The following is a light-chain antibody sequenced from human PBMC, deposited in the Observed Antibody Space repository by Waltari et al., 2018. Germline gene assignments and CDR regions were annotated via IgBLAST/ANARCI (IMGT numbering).Light chain of an antibody. CDR2: DVN. CDR3: CSFAGSPPYV. J-gene: IGLJ1*01. V-gene: IGLV2-11*01. Sequence: QSALTPPRSVSGSPGQSVTISCTGPSSDVGGYHSASWYQQHPGKAPKLMIYDVNKRPSGVPDRLSGSKSGNTAFLTISGLQGEDEADYYCCSFAGSPPYVFGTGTKVTVL. CDR1: SSDVGGYHS.